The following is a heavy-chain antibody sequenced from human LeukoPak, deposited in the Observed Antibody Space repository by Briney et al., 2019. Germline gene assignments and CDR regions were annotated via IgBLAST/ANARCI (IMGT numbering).Heavy chain of an antibody. CDR2: ISSSGSAI. Sequence: GGSLRLSCAASGFTFDDYGMSWIRQAPGKGLEWVSYISSSGSAIYYVDSVKGRFTISRDNAKNSLYLQMNSLRVEDTAVYYCARPYSTQAATIDYWGQGTLVTVSS. CDR1: GFTFDDYG. V-gene: IGHV3-11*01. D-gene: IGHD2-2*02. CDR3: ARPYSTQAATIDY. J-gene: IGHJ4*02.